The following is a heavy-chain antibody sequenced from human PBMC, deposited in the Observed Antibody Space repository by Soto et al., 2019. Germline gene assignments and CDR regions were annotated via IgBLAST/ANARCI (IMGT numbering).Heavy chain of an antibody. CDR1: GFTFSSYS. V-gene: IGHV3-21*01. CDR3: ARSPYDILTGYYNDY. D-gene: IGHD3-9*01. CDR2: ISSSSSYI. J-gene: IGHJ4*02. Sequence: RRLSCAASGFTFSSYSMNWVRQAPGKGLEWVSSISSSSSYIYYADSVKGRFTISGDNAKNSLYLQMNSLRAEDTAVYYCARSPYDILTGYYNDYWGQGTLVTVSS.